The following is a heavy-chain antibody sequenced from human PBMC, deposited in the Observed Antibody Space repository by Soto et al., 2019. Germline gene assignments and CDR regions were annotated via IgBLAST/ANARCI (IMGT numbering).Heavy chain of an antibody. V-gene: IGHV2-70*01. D-gene: IGHD6-13*01. CDR1: GFSLSTSGMC. CDR3: ARTHSGSSSFHYYYGMDV. J-gene: IGHJ6*02. CDR2: IDWDDDK. Sequence: GSGPTLVNPTQTLTLTCTFSGFSLSTSGMCVSWIRQPPGKALEWLALIDWDDDKYYSTSLKTRLTISKDTSKNQVVLTMTNMDPVDTATYYCARTHSGSSSFHYYYGMDVWGQGTTVTVSS.